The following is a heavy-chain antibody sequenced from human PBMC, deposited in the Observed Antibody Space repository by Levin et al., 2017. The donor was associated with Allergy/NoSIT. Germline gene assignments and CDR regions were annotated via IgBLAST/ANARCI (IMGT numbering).Heavy chain of an antibody. D-gene: IGHD2-21*02. J-gene: IGHJ1*01. V-gene: IGHV3-23*01. Sequence: LSLTCAASGFTFSSYAMSWVRQAPGKGLEWVSAISGSGGSTYYADSVKGRFTISRDNSKNTLYLQMNSLRAEDTAVYYCAKLAYCGGDCYPQYFQHWGQGTLVTVSS. CDR3: AKLAYCGGDCYPQYFQH. CDR1: GFTFSSYA. CDR2: ISGSGGST.